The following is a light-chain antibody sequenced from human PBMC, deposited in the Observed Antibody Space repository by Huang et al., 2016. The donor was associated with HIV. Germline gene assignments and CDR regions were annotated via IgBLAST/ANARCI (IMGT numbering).Light chain of an antibody. Sequence: EIVLTQSPGTLSLSPGERATLSCRASESVSNYLSWYQQKPGQTPRLLIYGSSNRASDITERFSGGGSGTDFTLTISRLEPEDFAVYYCQQYGSSVFTFGPGTKVDIK. CDR2: GSS. CDR3: QQYGSSVFT. V-gene: IGKV3-20*01. J-gene: IGKJ3*01. CDR1: ESVSNY.